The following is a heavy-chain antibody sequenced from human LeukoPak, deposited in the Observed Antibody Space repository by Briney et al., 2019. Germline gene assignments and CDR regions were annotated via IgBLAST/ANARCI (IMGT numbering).Heavy chain of an antibody. J-gene: IGHJ4*02. CDR3: ARDNDWAFDY. CDR1: GFPFSSYV. D-gene: IGHD3-9*01. Sequence: GGSLRLSRAASGFPFSSYVMSWVRQAPGKGLEWVSYINHNGETIYYPDFVKGRFTISRDNAKNSLYLQMNSLRDEDTAVYYCARDNDWAFDYWGQGTLVTVSS. CDR2: INHNGETI. V-gene: IGHV3-48*02.